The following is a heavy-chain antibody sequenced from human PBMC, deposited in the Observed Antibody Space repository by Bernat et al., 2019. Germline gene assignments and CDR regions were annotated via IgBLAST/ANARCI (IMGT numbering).Heavy chain of an antibody. Sequence: QVQLQESGPGLVKPSETLSLTCAVSGYSISSGYYWGRIRQPPGKGLEWIGSIYHSGSTYYNPSLKSRVTISVDTSKNQFSLKLSSVTAADTAVYYCARDEGGVTGTTSVDPWGQGTLVTVSS. J-gene: IGHJ5*01. D-gene: IGHD1-7*01. V-gene: IGHV4-38-2*02. CDR2: IYHSGST. CDR3: ARDEGGVTGTTSVDP. CDR1: GYSISSGYY.